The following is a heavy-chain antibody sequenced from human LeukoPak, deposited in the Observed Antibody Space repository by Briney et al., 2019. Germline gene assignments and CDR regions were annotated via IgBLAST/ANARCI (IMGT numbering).Heavy chain of an antibody. CDR3: AIHVESAMAWDY. D-gene: IGHD5-18*01. Sequence: ASVKVSCKASGYTFTSYYMHWVRQAPGQGLEWMGLINPTGGSTGYAQKFQGRVTITADKSTSTAYMELSSLRSEDTAVYYCAIHVESAMAWDYWGQGSLVTVSS. CDR2: INPTGGST. V-gene: IGHV1-46*01. J-gene: IGHJ4*02. CDR1: GYTFTSYY.